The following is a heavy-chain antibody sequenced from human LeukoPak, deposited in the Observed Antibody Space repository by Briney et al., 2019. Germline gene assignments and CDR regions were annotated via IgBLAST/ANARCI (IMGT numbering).Heavy chain of an antibody. J-gene: IGHJ4*02. CDR1: GFTFSSYA. CDR3: AREQDWNSPNFDY. D-gene: IGHD1-7*01. V-gene: IGHV3-30-3*01. Sequence: GGSLRLSCAASGFTFSSYAMHWVRQAPGKGLEWVAVISYDGSNKYYADSVKGRFTISRDNAKNSLYLQMNSLRAEDTAVYYCAREQDWNSPNFDYWGQGTLVTVSS. CDR2: ISYDGSNK.